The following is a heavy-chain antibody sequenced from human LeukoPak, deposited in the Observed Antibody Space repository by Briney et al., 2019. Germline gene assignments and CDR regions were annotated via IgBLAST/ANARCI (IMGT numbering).Heavy chain of an antibody. CDR1: GGAFSRYA. D-gene: IGHD3-22*01. J-gene: IGHJ4*02. V-gene: IGHV1-69*13. CDR3: ARDASLYDSSGYYYLY. Sequence: SVEVSCKASGGAFSRYAISWVRQAPGQGLEWMGGIIPIFGTANYAQKFQGRVTITADESTNTAYMELSSLRSEDTAVYYCARDASLYDSSGYYYLYWGQGTLLTVSS. CDR2: IIPIFGTA.